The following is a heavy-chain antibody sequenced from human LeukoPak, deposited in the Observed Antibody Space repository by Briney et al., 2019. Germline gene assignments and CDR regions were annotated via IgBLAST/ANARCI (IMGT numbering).Heavy chain of an antibody. CDR1: GFTVSRYW. CDR2: IKQDGSEK. CDR3: ARGDAEIDS. J-gene: IGHJ4*02. V-gene: IGHV3-7*01. Sequence: GGSLRLSCAASGFTVSRYWMRWVRQAPGKGREWVANIKQDGSEKYYVECVKGRFTIYRDNAKNSVYLQMNRLRAEDTAVYYCARGDAEIDSWGQGTPVTVSS. D-gene: IGHD1-14*01.